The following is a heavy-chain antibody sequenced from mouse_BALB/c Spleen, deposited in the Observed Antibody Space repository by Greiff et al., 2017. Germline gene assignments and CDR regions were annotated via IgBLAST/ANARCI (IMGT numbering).Heavy chain of an antibody. D-gene: IGHD2-3*01. CDR3: ARCDGYYHFDY. CDR2: ISYDGSN. CDR1: GYSITSGYY. J-gene: IGHJ2*01. V-gene: IGHV3-6*02. Sequence: QSGPGLVKPSQSLSLTCSVTGYSITSGYYWNWIRQFPGNKLEWMGYISYDGSNNYNPSLKNRISITRDTSKNQFFLKLNSVTTEDTATYYCARCDGYYHFDYWGQGTTLTVSS.